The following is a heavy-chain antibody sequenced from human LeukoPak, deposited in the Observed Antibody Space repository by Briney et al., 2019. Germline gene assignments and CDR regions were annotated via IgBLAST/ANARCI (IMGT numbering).Heavy chain of an antibody. CDR1: GFTFSNYD. Sequence: GGSLRLSCAASGFTFSNYDMIWVRQVPGKGLEWIAYINRANVIHYADSVKGCFTISRDNVKHSLYLQMNSLRAEDTALYYCVRDPGDSYSYGLAYWGQGTLVTVSS. V-gene: IGHV3-69-1*01. D-gene: IGHD5-18*01. J-gene: IGHJ4*02. CDR3: VRDPGDSYSYGLAY. CDR2: INRANVI.